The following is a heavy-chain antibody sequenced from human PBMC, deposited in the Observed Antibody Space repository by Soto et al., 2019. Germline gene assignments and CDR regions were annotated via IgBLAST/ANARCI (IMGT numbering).Heavy chain of an antibody. CDR3: ARLSSVYTSFDY. Sequence: QLQLQESGPGLVKPSETQSLTCTVSGDSISSSNYYWGWIRQPPGKGLEWIGSIYDSGSTYYNPSLKSRVTIPVDTSKNQISLKLSSVTAADTAVYYCARLSSVYTSFDYWGQGTLVTVSS. J-gene: IGHJ4*02. V-gene: IGHV4-39*01. D-gene: IGHD3-22*01. CDR1: GDSISSSNYY. CDR2: IYDSGST.